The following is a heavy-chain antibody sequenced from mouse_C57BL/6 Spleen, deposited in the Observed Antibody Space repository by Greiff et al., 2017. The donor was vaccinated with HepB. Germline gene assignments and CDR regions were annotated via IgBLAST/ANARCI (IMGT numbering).Heavy chain of an antibody. J-gene: IGHJ3*01. Sequence: EVKLVESGPGLVKPSQSLSLTCSVTGYSITSGYYWNWIRQFPGNKLEWMGYISYDGSNNYNPSLKNRISITRDTSKNQFFLKLNSVTTEDTATYYCARGDIFAYWGQGTLVTVSA. CDR3: ARGDIFAY. CDR2: ISYDGSN. CDR1: GYSITSGYY. V-gene: IGHV3-6*01. D-gene: IGHD3-2*01.